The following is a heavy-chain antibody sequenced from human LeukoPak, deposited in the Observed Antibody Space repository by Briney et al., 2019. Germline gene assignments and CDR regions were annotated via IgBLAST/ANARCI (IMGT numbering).Heavy chain of an antibody. CDR3: AKVRWDNSGWYYLDS. J-gene: IGHJ4*02. V-gene: IGHV3-30*18. D-gene: IGHD6-19*01. Sequence: GGSLRLSCEASGFSFGDYNMKSGREAPGKGLEWVAVISYDGRNEYYGDSVKGRFTISRDNSKNTLYLQVDSLRAEDTAIYYCAKVRWDNSGWYYLDSWGQGTLVTVSS. CDR1: GFSFGDYN. CDR2: ISYDGRNE.